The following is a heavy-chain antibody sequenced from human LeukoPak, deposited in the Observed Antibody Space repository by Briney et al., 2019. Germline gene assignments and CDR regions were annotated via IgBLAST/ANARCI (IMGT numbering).Heavy chain of an antibody. Sequence: PGGSQRLSCAASGFTFSSYGMHWVRQAPGKGLEWVAVIWYDGSNKYYADSVKGRFTISRDNSKNTLYLQMNSLRAEDTAVYYCAKDRLRGGSYDFWSGYYYYYYGMDVWGQGTTVTVSS. J-gene: IGHJ6*02. CDR3: AKDRLRGGSYDFWSGYYYYYYGMDV. CDR2: IWYDGSNK. CDR1: GFTFSSYG. D-gene: IGHD3-3*01. V-gene: IGHV3-30*02.